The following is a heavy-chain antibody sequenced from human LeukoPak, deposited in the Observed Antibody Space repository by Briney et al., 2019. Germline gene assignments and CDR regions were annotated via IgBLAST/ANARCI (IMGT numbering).Heavy chain of an antibody. CDR1: GFTFSSFA. J-gene: IGHJ5*02. Sequence: PGGSLRLSCAASGFTFSSFAMSWVRQAPVKGLEWVSTISGSGSPTYFAATVKGRFIFSNDNSKNTLYLQTNSLRAEDTAVYYCARQVGASWFDPWGQGTLLTVSS. CDR2: ISGSGSPT. D-gene: IGHD1-26*01. V-gene: IGHV3-23*01. CDR3: ARQVGASWFDP.